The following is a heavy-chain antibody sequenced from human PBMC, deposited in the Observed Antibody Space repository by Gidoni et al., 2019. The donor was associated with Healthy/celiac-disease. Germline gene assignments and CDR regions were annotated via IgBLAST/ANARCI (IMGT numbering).Heavy chain of an antibody. Sequence: EVQLLESGGGLVQPGGSLRLSCAASGFTFSIYAMTWVRQAPGKGLEWVSAINTIGNSTYYAHAVKGRFTISRENFKNTLFLQMKSLRAEDTAVYYCAKMGAEGEPRADYWGQGTLVTVSS. CDR2: INTIGNST. CDR3: AKMGAEGEPRADY. CDR1: GFTFSIYA. V-gene: IGHV3-23*01. J-gene: IGHJ4*02. D-gene: IGHD3-16*01.